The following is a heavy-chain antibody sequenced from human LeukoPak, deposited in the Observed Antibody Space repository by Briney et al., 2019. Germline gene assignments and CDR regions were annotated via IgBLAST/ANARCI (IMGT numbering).Heavy chain of an antibody. J-gene: IGHJ4*02. CDR2: ISWNSGSI. V-gene: IGHV3-9*01. D-gene: IGHD3-22*01. Sequence: PGGSLRLSCAASGFTFDDYAMHWVRQAPGKGLEWVSGISWNSGSIGYADSVKGRFTISRDNAKNSLYLQMNSLRAEDTALYYCAKDSRSSGYRTPFDYWGQGTLVTVSS. CDR3: AKDSRSSGYRTPFDY. CDR1: GFTFDDYA.